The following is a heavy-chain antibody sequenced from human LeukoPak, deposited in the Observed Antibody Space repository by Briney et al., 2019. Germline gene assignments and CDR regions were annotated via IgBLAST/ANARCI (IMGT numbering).Heavy chain of an antibody. CDR2: IYSGGST. CDR3: ARAPSRTVTGYFDY. V-gene: IGHV3-66*01. J-gene: IGHJ4*02. Sequence: GRSLRLSCAASGFTVSTNYMSWVRQAPGKGLEWVSVIYSGGSTYYADSVKGRFTISRDNSKNTLYLQMNSLRAEDTAVYYCARAPSRTVTGYFDYWGQGTLVTVSS. D-gene: IGHD4-17*01. CDR1: GFTVSTNY.